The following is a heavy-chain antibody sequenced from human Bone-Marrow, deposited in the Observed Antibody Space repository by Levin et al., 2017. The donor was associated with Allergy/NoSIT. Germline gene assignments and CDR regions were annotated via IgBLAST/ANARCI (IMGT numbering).Heavy chain of an antibody. V-gene: IGHV3-30*18. D-gene: IGHD3-9*01. CDR3: VKEKVLTGFLDS. J-gene: IGHJ4*02. CDR1: GFTFNAFG. CDR2: VSYGGSDK. Sequence: TGGSLRLSCVASGFTFNAFGMHWVRQAPGKGLEWVAVVSYGGSDKNYADSVKGPFTISRDNSKNTVYLEVDSLKTEDTAIYYCVKEKVLTGFLDSWGQGILVTVS.